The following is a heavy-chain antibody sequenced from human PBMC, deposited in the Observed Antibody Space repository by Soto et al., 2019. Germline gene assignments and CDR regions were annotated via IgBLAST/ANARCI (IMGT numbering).Heavy chain of an antibody. V-gene: IGHV3-23*01. CDR2: ISGSGGRT. D-gene: IGHD3-16*01. J-gene: IGHJ3*02. Sequence: EGPRILSGGASGFPLSSYSMNLVRQTPGKGMEWVSGISGSGGRTYYADSVKGRFTISRDNSNNTLSLQMHILRVEDTAVYFCAKGGYYSLFDIWGQGTMVTGSS. CDR1: GFPLSSYS. CDR3: AKGGYYSLFDI.